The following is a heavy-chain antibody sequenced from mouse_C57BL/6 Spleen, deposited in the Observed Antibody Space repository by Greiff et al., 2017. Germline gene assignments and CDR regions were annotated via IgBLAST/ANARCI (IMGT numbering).Heavy chain of an antibody. D-gene: IGHD2-4*01. Sequence: VQLKESGTVLARPGASVKMSCKTSGYTFTSYWMHWVKQRPGQGLEWIGDIYPGNSDTNYNQKFKGKAKLTAVKSSSTAYMELSSLTYEDSAVYYCARSYDFDWFAYWGQGTLVTVSA. V-gene: IGHV1-5*01. J-gene: IGHJ3*01. CDR2: IYPGNSDT. CDR3: ARSYDFDWFAY. CDR1: GYTFTSYW.